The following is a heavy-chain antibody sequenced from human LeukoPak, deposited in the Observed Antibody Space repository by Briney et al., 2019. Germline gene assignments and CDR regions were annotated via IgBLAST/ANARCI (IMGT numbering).Heavy chain of an antibody. J-gene: IGHJ6*02. V-gene: IGHV5-51*01. Sequence: GESLKISCKGSGYSFTSYWIGWVRQMPGKGLEWMGIIYPGDSDTGYSPSFQGQVTISADKSISTAYLQWSSLKASDTAMYYCARHDSSGYGYYYYGMDVWGQGTTVTVSS. D-gene: IGHD5-12*01. CDR2: IYPGDSDT. CDR3: ARHDSSGYGYYYYGMDV. CDR1: GYSFTSYW.